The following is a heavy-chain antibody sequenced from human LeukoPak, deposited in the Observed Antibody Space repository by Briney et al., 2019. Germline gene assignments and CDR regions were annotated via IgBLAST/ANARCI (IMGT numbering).Heavy chain of an antibody. V-gene: IGHV4-4*07. CDR1: PHSKYSHH. Sequence: SETLSLTCTVPPHSKYSHHWRWPRQSAGRGLEWIGRIYTSGGTNYNPSLRSRVTISLDKSKNQFSLKLTSVTAADTAVYYCPICQGFAAACSLSFDPWGHGILVTVSS. D-gene: IGHD2-2*01. J-gene: IGHJ5*02. CDR2: IYTSGGT. CDR3: PICQGFAAACSLSFDP.